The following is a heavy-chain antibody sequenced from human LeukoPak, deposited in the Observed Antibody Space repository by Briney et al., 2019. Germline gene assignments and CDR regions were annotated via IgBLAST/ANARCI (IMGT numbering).Heavy chain of an antibody. CDR3: ARGENLYYYGSGRKYYFDY. CDR2: IYYSGST. Sequence: SETLSLTCTVSGGSIVSYYWSWIRQPPGKGLEWIANIYYSGSTNYNPSLKSRVTISVDTSKNQFSLKLSSVTAADTAVYYCARGENLYYYGSGRKYYFDYWGQGTLVTVSS. V-gene: IGHV4-59*12. D-gene: IGHD3-10*01. CDR1: GGSIVSYY. J-gene: IGHJ4*02.